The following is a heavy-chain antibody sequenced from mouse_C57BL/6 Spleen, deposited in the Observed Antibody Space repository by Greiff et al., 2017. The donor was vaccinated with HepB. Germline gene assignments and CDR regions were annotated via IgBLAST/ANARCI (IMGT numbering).Heavy chain of an antibody. J-gene: IGHJ2*01. D-gene: IGHD2-1*01. CDR3: TGGFYGNLYYFDY. V-gene: IGHV6-3*01. CDR2: IRLKSDNYAT. Sequence: EVQLQQSGGGLVQPGGSMKLSCVASGFTFSNYWMNWVRQSPEKGLEWVAQIRLKSDNYATHYAESVKGRFTISRDDSKSSVYLQMNNLRAEDTGIYYCTGGFYGNLYYFDYWGQGTTLTVSS. CDR1: GFTFSNYW.